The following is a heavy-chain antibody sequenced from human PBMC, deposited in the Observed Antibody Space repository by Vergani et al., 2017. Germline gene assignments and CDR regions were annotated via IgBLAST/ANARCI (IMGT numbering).Heavy chain of an antibody. CDR2: IYYSGST. D-gene: IGHD4-17*01. CDR1: GGSISSGGYY. CDR3: ARAYMTTVTTYLDP. Sequence: QVQLQESGPGLVKPSQTLSLTCTVSGGSISSGGYYWSWIRQPPGKGLEWIGYIYYSGSTNYNPSLKSRVTISVDTSKNQFSLKLSSVTAADTAVYYCARAYMTTVTTYLDPWGQGTLVTVSS. V-gene: IGHV4-61*08. J-gene: IGHJ5*02.